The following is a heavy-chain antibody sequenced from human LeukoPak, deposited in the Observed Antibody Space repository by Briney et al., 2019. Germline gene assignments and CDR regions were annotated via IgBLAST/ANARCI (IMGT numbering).Heavy chain of an antibody. CDR3: ARLGRGGAFDI. J-gene: IGHJ3*02. Sequence: ASVKVSCKASGYTFITYSFSWVRQAPGQGLEWMGWTDHSDNTNSAQKLQGRITMTTDTSTSTAYMELRSLRSDDTAVYYCARLGRGGAFDIWGQGTLVTVPS. CDR1: GYTFITYS. CDR2: TDHSDNT. D-gene: IGHD7-27*01. V-gene: IGHV1-18*01.